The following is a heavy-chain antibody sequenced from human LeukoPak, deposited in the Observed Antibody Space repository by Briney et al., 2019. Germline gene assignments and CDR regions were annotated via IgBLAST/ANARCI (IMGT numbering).Heavy chain of an antibody. D-gene: IGHD3-22*01. V-gene: IGHV3-23*01. Sequence: GGSLRLSCAASGFSFSSYAMSWVRQAPGKGLEWVSGISTSGTSTSNADSVKGRFTISRDNPRNTLYMQMNSLRAEDTALYYCAIMHPYYDGSGYWVQWGQGTLVTVSS. J-gene: IGHJ4*02. CDR3: AIMHPYYDGSGYWVQ. CDR1: GFSFSSYA. CDR2: ISTSGTST.